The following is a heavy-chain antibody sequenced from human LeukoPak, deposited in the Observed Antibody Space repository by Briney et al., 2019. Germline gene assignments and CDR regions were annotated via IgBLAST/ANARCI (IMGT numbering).Heavy chain of an antibody. D-gene: IGHD2-21*02. CDR2: INHSGST. CDR1: GGSFSGYY. Sequence: PSETLSLTCAVYGGSFSGYYWSWIRQPPGKGLEWIGEINHSGSTNYNPSLKSRVTISVDTSKNQFSLKLSSVTAADTAVYYCARRNGGCGGDCYSIFGGAYYYYYYMDVWGKGTTVTISS. V-gene: IGHV4-34*01. CDR3: ARRNGGCGGDCYSIFGGAYYYYYYMDV. J-gene: IGHJ6*03.